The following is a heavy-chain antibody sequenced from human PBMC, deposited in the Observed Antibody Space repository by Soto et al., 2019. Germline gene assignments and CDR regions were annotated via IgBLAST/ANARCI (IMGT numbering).Heavy chain of an antibody. Sequence: QVQLVESGGGVVQPGRSLRLSCAASGFPFTSYGMHWVREGPDKGLEWVAIISYDGSDKYYADSVKGRFTISRDNSKNTLYLQMNILRHEDTALYYRVGGQYYLDYRGQGTLVIVSS. CDR3: VGGQYYLDY. D-gene: IGHD2-15*01. CDR2: ISYDGSDK. CDR1: GFPFTSYG. J-gene: IGHJ4*02. V-gene: IGHV3-30*03.